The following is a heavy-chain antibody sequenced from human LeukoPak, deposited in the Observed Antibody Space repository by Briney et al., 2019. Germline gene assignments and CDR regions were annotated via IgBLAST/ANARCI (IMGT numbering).Heavy chain of an antibody. CDR1: GGSLSGYY. V-gene: IGHV4-34*01. CDR2: INHSGST. D-gene: IGHD3-10*01. Sequence: SSETLSLTCAVYGGSLSGYYWSWIRQPPGKGLEWIGEINHSGSTNYNPSLKSRVTISVDTSKNQFSLKLSSVTAADTAVYYCLAGGYWGQGTLVTVSS. CDR3: LAGGY. J-gene: IGHJ4*02.